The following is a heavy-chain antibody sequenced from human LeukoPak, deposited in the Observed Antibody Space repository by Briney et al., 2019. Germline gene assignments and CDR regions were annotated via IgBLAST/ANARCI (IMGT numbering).Heavy chain of an antibody. CDR2: IYYSGST. J-gene: IGHJ4*02. CDR1: GGSVSSGSYY. Sequence: PSETLSLTCTVSGGSVSSGSYYWSWIRQPPGKGLEWIGYIYYSGSTNYNPSLKSRVTISVDTSKNQFSLKLSSVTAADTAVYYCARNNGSGGYWGQGTLVTVSS. D-gene: IGHD3-10*01. V-gene: IGHV4-61*01. CDR3: ARNNGSGGY.